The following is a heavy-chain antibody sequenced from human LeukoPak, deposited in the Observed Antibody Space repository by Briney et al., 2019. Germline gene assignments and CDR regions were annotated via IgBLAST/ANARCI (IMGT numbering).Heavy chain of an antibody. V-gene: IGHV1-69*06. J-gene: IGHJ3*02. CDR3: ARGAVVVTAGGAFDT. Sequence: GASVKVSCKASVGTFISYAISWVRQAPGQGLEWMGRIIPIFGTANYAQKFQGRVTITADKSTSTAYMELSSLRSEDTAVYYCARGAVVVTAGGAFDTWGQGTKVTVSS. CDR2: IIPIFGTA. D-gene: IGHD2-21*02. CDR1: VGTFISYA.